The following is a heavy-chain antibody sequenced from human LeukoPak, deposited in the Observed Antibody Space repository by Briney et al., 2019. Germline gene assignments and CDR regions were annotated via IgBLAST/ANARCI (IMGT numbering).Heavy chain of an antibody. CDR1: GYTFTSYG. Sequence: ASVTVSFKASGYTFTSYGISWVRQAPGQGLEWMGWISAYNGNTNYAQKLQGRVTMTTDTSTSTAYMELRSLRSDDTAVYYCARALLSSGYFYYYYGMDVWGQGTTVTVSS. CDR2: ISAYNGNT. V-gene: IGHV1-18*01. J-gene: IGHJ6*02. D-gene: IGHD3-3*01. CDR3: ARALLSSGYFYYYYGMDV.